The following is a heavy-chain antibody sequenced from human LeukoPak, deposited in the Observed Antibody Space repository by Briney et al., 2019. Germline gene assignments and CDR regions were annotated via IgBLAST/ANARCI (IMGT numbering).Heavy chain of an antibody. CDR2: INPYSGAT. D-gene: IGHD2-8*02. CDR1: GYTFTGYY. CDR3: AREGRLGTGGWYYFDD. Sequence: GASVKVSCKASGYTFTGYYMHWVRQAPGQGLEWMGWINPYSGATHYAQTFQGRVTMTRDTSISTAYMELSRLRSDDTAVYYRAREGRLGTGGWYYFDDWGQGTLVTVSS. J-gene: IGHJ4*02. V-gene: IGHV1-2*02.